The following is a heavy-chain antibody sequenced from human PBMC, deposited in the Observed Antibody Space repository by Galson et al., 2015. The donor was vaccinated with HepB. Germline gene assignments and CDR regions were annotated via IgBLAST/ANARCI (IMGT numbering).Heavy chain of an antibody. J-gene: IGHJ4*02. Sequence: SLRLSCAASGFTFSNYGMHWVRQAPGKGLEWVAVISYDGTNNYYADSVKGRFTISRDNSKNTLYLQMNSLRAEDTAVYWCVTIFGVDILQLIWGQGTLVTVSS. V-gene: IGHV3-30*03. CDR3: VTIFGVDILQLI. D-gene: IGHD3-3*01. CDR2: ISYDGTNN. CDR1: GFTFSNYG.